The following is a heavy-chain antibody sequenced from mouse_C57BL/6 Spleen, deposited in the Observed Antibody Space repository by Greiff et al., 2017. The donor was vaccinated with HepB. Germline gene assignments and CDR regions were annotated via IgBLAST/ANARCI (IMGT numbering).Heavy chain of an antibody. CDR3: ARGGINYYGSTSWYFDY. J-gene: IGHJ2*01. CDR1: GYAFSSYW. V-gene: IGHV1-82*01. CDR2: IYPGDGDT. D-gene: IGHD1-1*01. Sequence: QVHVKQSGPELVKPGASVKISCKASGYAFSSYWMNWVKQRPGKGLEWIGRIYPGDGDTNYNGKFKGKATLTADKSSSTAYMQLSSLTSEDSAVYFCARGGINYYGSTSWYFDYWGQGTTLTVSS.